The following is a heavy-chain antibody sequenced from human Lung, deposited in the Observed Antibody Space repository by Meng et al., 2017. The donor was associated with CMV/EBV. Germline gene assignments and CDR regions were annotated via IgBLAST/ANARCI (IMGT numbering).Heavy chain of an antibody. V-gene: IGHV4-4*02. J-gene: IGHJ4*02. CDR3: ARVGQWLPIDY. Sequence: QVQLEGAGPGLVRASGTLSLTRAVSGGPISSSNWWSWVRQPPGKGLEWIGEIYHSGSTNYNPSLKSRVTISVDKSKNQFSLNLSSVTAADTAVYYCARVGQWLPIDYWGQGTLVTVS. CDR1: GGPISSSNW. D-gene: IGHD6-19*01. CDR2: IYHSGST.